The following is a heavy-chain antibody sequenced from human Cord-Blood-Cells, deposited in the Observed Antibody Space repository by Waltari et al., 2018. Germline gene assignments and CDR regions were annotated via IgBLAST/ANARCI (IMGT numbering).Heavy chain of an antibody. CDR1: GGSISSSSYY. D-gene: IGHD3-10*01. J-gene: IGHJ4*02. Sequence: QLQLQESGPGLVKPSETLSLTCTVSGGSISSSSYYWGWPRQPPGRGLEWIGRTSYRGRPYYNPSLKSRVTISVDTPKTQSSRKLSSVTAADTAVYYWARGGSGGDYFDYWGQGTLVTVSS. CDR2: TSYRGRP. CDR3: ARGGSGGDYFDY. V-gene: IGHV4-39*01.